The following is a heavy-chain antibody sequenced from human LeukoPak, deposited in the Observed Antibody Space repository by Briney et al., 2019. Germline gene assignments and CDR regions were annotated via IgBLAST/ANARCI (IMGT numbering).Heavy chain of an antibody. CDR3: AKRGVVIRVILVGFHKEAYYFDS. CDR2: ISDSGGRT. CDR1: GITLSNYG. D-gene: IGHD3-22*01. V-gene: IGHV3-23*01. Sequence: GGSLRLSCAVSGITLSNYGMSWVREAPGKGLEWVAGISDSGGRTNYADSVKGRFTISRDNPKNTLYLQMDSLRAEDTAVYFCAKRGVVIRVILVGFHKEAYYFDSWGQGALVTVSS. J-gene: IGHJ4*02.